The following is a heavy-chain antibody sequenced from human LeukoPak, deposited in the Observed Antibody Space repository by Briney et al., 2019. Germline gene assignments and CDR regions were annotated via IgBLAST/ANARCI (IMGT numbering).Heavy chain of an antibody. CDR2: INAGNGNT. Sequence: WINAGNGNTKYSQKFQGRVTITRDTSASTAYMELSSLRSEDTAVYYCAKEGYGDPHFDYWGQGTLVTVSS. V-gene: IGHV1-3*01. D-gene: IGHD4-17*01. J-gene: IGHJ4*02. CDR3: AKEGYGDPHFDY.